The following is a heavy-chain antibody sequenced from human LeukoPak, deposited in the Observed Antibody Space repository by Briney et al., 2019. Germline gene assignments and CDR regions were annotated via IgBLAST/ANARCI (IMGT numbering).Heavy chain of an antibody. V-gene: IGHV3-21*01. J-gene: IGHJ4*02. CDR2: IGSSSSYI. CDR3: ARDQEVVYDSSGYYGTDFDY. CDR1: GFTFSSYS. Sequence: GGSLRLSCAASGFTFSSYSMNWVRQAPGKGLEWVSSIGSSSSYIYYADSVKGRFSISRDNAKNSLYLQMNSLRAEDTAVYYCARDQEVVYDSSGYYGTDFDYWGQGTLVTVSS. D-gene: IGHD3-22*01.